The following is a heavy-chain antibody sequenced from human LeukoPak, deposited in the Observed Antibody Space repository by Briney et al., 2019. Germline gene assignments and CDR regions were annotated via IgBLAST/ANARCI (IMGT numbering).Heavy chain of an antibody. V-gene: IGHV5-51*01. CDR2: IYPGDSDT. D-gene: IGHD6-19*01. Sequence: LGESLKISFKGSGYRFTNYWIGWVRQMPGKGLEWMGIIYPGDSDTTYSTSFQGQVTISADKSISTAYLQWSSLKASDTAMYYCARPYYSGWPYYFDYWGQGTLVTVSS. CDR3: ARPYYSGWPYYFDY. J-gene: IGHJ4*02. CDR1: GYRFTNYW.